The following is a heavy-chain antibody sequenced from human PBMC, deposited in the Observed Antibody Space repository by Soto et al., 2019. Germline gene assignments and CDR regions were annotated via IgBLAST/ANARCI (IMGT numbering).Heavy chain of an antibody. CDR1: GFTFHKYA. D-gene: IGHD5-12*01. Sequence: PGRSRRLSCVVSGFTFHKYAMSWVRQAPGKGLEWVATITGGGDVTHHADSVKGRFTISRDPSKDAVFLQMNSLGSEDAALYYCAKRGETDDYLDSWGQGMLVTVSS. CDR3: AKRGETDDYLDS. V-gene: IGHV3-23*01. J-gene: IGHJ5*01. CDR2: ITGGGDVT.